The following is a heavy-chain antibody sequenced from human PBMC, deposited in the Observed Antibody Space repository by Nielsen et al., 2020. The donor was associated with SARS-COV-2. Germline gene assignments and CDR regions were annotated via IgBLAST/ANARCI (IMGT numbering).Heavy chain of an antibody. CDR2: IKPDGSEK. D-gene: IGHD2-2*01. V-gene: IGHV3-7*03. Sequence: GESLKISCAASGFTFSSLWMSWVRQVPGKGLEGVADIKPDGSEKYYVNSVKGRFTISRDNAKNSLYLQMNSLRAEDTAVYYCARDPYCSSTSCYPPDAFDIWGQGTMVTVSS. CDR1: GFTFSSLW. CDR3: ARDPYCSSTSCYPPDAFDI. J-gene: IGHJ3*02.